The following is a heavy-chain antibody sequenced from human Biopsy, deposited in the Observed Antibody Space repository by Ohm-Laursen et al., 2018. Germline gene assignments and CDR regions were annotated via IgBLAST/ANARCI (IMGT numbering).Heavy chain of an antibody. CDR1: GVSISSYF. Sequence: SDTLSLTCTVSGVSISSYFWSWIRQPLGKGLEWIGYVSYSGNTKYNPSLKSRVIISADTSKNQFSLKLSSVTAADTAMYYCAAYYYDSSGYFYAFHYWGQGTLVTVSS. CDR3: AAYYYDSSGYFYAFHY. J-gene: IGHJ4*02. D-gene: IGHD3-22*01. CDR2: VSYSGNT. V-gene: IGHV4-59*08.